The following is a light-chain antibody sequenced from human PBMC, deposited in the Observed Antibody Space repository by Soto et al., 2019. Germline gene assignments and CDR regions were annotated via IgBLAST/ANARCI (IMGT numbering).Light chain of an antibody. V-gene: IGKV1-6*01. Sequence: AIRMTQSPASLSASIGDRVTVTCRASQEIRNNLGWYQQKPGKAPELLIHSASTSLSGVPSRLSGSGSGTDFTLTISSLQPEDFATYYCQHTHSYPLGFGGGTKVDIK. CDR2: SAS. CDR1: QEIRNN. J-gene: IGKJ4*01. CDR3: QHTHSYPLG.